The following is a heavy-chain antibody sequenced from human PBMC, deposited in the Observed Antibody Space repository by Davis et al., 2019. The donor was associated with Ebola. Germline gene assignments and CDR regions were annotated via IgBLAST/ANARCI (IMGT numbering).Heavy chain of an antibody. V-gene: IGHV3-30*18. CDR3: AKDLNWD. CDR1: GFTVSSNH. Sequence: GGSLRLSCAASGFTVSSNHMSWVRQAPGKGLEWVAVISYDGSNKYYADSVKGRFTISRDNSKNTLYLQMNSLRAEDTAVYYCAKDLNWDWGQGTLVTVSS. CDR2: ISYDGSNK. D-gene: IGHD7-27*01. J-gene: IGHJ4*02.